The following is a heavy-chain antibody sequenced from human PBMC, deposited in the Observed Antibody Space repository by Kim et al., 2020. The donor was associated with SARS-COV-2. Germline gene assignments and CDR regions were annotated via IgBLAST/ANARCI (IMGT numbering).Heavy chain of an antibody. J-gene: IGHJ2*01. Sequence: PGGSLRLSCAASGFTFSSYEMNWVRQAPGKGLEWVSYISSSGSTIYYADSVKGRFTISRDNAKNSLYLQMNSLRAEDTAVYYCARASSRVWLVPGWYFDLWARGTLVTVSS. D-gene: IGHD6-19*01. CDR3: ARASSRVWLVPGWYFDL. V-gene: IGHV3-48*03. CDR2: ISSSGSTI. CDR1: GFTFSSYE.